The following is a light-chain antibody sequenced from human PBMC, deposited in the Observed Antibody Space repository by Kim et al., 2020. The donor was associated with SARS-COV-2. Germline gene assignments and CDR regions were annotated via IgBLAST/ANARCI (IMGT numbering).Light chain of an antibody. J-gene: IGKJ4*01. Sequence: EVVLTQSPGTLSLSPGERATLYCRTSESVKSSYSAWYQQKRGQPPRLLIYGATSRATGIPDRFSGSGSGTNFTLTISRLEPEDFAVYYCQQYGTSCIFGGGTKVDIK. CDR1: ESVKSSY. CDR2: GAT. V-gene: IGKV3-20*01. CDR3: QQYGTSCI.